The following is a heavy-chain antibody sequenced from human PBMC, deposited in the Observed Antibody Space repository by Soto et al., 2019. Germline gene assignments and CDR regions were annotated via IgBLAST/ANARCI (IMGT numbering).Heavy chain of an antibody. CDR1: GDSVSSSSSA. CDR3: AGVVWFRGMDV. D-gene: IGHD3-16*01. CDR2: TYYRSKWIH. Sequence: PSQTRSLTFDIAGDSVSSSSSAWNWISQSPSRGLEWLGRTYYRSKWIHEYTVSMESRITINPDTSKNQISLHIYSVTAEDTAVYYCAGVVWFRGMDVWGQATPVTVS. V-gene: IGHV6-1*01. J-gene: IGHJ6*02.